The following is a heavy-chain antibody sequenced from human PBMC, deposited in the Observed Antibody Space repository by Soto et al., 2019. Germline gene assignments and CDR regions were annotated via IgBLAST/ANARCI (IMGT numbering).Heavy chain of an antibody. CDR3: VRQGIGDLQRLVDV. CDR2: VYYTGST. Sequence: QVQLQQSGPGLVKPSETLSLTCTVSSGPSRSHNWGWIRQPPGRGLEWIGYVYYTGSTSYNPSLTSRVPISADTATNHISLTLSSVTAADPAVYYCVRQGIGDLQRLVDVWGQGTTVSVSS. D-gene: IGHD3-10*01. CDR1: SGPSRSHN. V-gene: IGHV4-59*08. J-gene: IGHJ6*02.